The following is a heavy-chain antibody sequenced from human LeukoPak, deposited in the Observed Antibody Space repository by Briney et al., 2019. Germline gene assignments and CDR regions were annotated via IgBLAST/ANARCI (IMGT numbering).Heavy chain of an antibody. J-gene: IGHJ4*02. CDR2: INPNSGGT. CDR3: ARRHTFGGVIVSFDY. V-gene: IGHV1-2*02. Sequence: ASVKVSCTASGYTFSDYYMHWVRQAPGQGLEWMGWINPNSGGTNYVQKFQGRVTMTRDTSISTAYMELSRLRSDDTAVYYCARRHTFGGVIVSFDYWGQGTLVTVSS. CDR1: GYTFSDYY. D-gene: IGHD3-16*02.